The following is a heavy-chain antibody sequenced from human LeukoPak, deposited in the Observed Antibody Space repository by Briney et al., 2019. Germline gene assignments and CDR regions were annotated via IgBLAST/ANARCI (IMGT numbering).Heavy chain of an antibody. Sequence: ASVKVSCKASGGTFSSYAISWVRQAPGQGLEWMGRIIPILGIANYAQKFQGRVTITADKSTSTAYMELSSLRSEDTAVYYCASPSTMIVVPRRDYYGMDVWGQGTTVTVSS. D-gene: IGHD3-22*01. CDR1: GGTFSSYA. CDR2: IIPILGIA. V-gene: IGHV1-69*04. J-gene: IGHJ6*02. CDR3: ASPSTMIVVPRRDYYGMDV.